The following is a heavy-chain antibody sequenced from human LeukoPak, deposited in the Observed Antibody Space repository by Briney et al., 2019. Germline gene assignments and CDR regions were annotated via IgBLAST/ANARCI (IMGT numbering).Heavy chain of an antibody. CDR3: ARGPEDDTVSHFDY. J-gene: IGHJ4*02. V-gene: IGHV4-31*03. CDR2: IYYSGST. D-gene: IGHD4-17*01. CDR1: GGSISSGGHY. Sequence: PSETLSLTCTVSGGSISSGGHYWSWIRQHPGKGLEWIGYIYYSGSTYYNPSLKSRVTISVDTSKNQFSLKLSSVTAADTAVYYCARGPEDDTVSHFDYWGQGTLVTVSS.